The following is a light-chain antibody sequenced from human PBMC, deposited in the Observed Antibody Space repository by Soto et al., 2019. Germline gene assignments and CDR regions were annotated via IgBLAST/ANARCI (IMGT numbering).Light chain of an antibody. CDR2: DAS. J-gene: IGKJ5*01. CDR1: QDISYY. CDR3: QQFHSLPIT. V-gene: IGKV1-33*01. Sequence: IQLTQSPSSLSTYVGDRVTITCQASQDISYYLNWYQHKPGEAPKLLINDASNLKTGVPSRFSGSGSGTHFVFTIDSLRPEDIATYYCQQFHSLPITFGQGTRLEIK.